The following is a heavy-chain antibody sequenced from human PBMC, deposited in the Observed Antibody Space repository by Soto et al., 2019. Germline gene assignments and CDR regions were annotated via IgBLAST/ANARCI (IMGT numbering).Heavy chain of an antibody. V-gene: IGHV3-30-3*01. D-gene: IGHD3-10*01. J-gene: IGHJ4*02. CDR2: ISYDGSNK. CDR3: ARAKAVRGPFDY. Sequence: WVRQAPGKGLEWVAVISYDGSNKYYADSVKGRFTISRDNSKNTLYLQMNSLRAEDTAVYYCARAKAVRGPFDYWGQGTLVTVSS.